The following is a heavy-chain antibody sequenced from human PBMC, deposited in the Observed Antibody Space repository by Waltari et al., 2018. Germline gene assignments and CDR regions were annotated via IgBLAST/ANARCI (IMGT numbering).Heavy chain of an antibody. CDR2: INTDGSIT. CDR1: GFSFSTHW. CDR3: VLFSSDFLGDC. Sequence: EVQLVESGGGLVQPGGSLRLSCAASGFSFSTHWMHWVRQAPGKGPMSVSQINTDGSITDYADSVKGRFTVSRDNAKNTLFLQMNSLRDEDTAVYYCVLFSSDFLGDCWGRGTLVTVSS. J-gene: IGHJ4*02. V-gene: IGHV3-74*01. D-gene: IGHD3-3*01.